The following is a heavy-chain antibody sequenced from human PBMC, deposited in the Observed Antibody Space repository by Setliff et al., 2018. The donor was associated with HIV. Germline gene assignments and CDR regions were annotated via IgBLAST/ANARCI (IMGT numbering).Heavy chain of an antibody. CDR2: INHSGST. Sequence: SETLSLTCAVYGGSFSGYYWSWIRQSPGKGLEWIGEINHSGSTNYNPSLKSRVTILGDTSKNQFSLKLSSVTAADTAVYYCARRAGSDYVDYWGQGTLVTVSS. CDR3: ARRAGSDYVDY. D-gene: IGHD3-10*01. CDR1: GGSFSGYY. V-gene: IGHV4-34*01. J-gene: IGHJ4*02.